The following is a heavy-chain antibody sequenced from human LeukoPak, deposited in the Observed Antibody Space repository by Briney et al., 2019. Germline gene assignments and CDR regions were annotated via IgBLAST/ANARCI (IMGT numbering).Heavy chain of an antibody. CDR1: GYTFTNYY. D-gene: IGHD4-17*01. J-gene: IGHJ4*02. CDR2: SNPNSGGT. CDR3: AGGDYYGDYPYDY. Sequence: VASVKVSCKASGYTFTNYYIHWVRQAPGQGLEWMGWSNPNSGGTKYAQRFQGRVTMTRDTSIDTDYMELTRLTSDDTAIYYCAGGDYYGDYPYDYWGQGTLVTVSS. V-gene: IGHV1-2*02.